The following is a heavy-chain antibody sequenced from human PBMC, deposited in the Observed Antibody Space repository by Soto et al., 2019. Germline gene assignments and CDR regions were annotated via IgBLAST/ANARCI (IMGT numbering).Heavy chain of an antibody. CDR2: IIPIFPTP. CDR3: ARDKDRQQLGGNYYYIMDV. V-gene: IGHV1-69*05. CDR1: GGTFRTNA. Sequence: QVQLVQSGAEVKKPGSSVKISCKASGGTFRTNAFSWVRQAPGQGLEWRGGIIPIFPTPDYAQKFQGRVTXTXDXTTTTTYMELSSLRSEDTATYCCARDKDRQQLGGNYYYIMDVWGQGTTVTVSS. D-gene: IGHD3-3*02. J-gene: IGHJ6*02.